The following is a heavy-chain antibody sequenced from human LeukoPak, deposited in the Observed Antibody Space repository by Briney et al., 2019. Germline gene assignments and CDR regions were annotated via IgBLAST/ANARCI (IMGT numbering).Heavy chain of an antibody. D-gene: IGHD3-3*02. J-gene: IGHJ4*02. CDR2: ISWNSGSI. CDR1: GFTFDDYA. Sequence: GRSLRLSCAASGFTFDDYAMHWVRQAPGKGLEWVSGISWNSGSIGYADSVKGRFTISRDNAKNSLYLQMDSLRAEDTAVYHCARVAPRIFYFDYWGQGTLVTVSS. CDR3: ARVAPRIFYFDY. V-gene: IGHV3-9*01.